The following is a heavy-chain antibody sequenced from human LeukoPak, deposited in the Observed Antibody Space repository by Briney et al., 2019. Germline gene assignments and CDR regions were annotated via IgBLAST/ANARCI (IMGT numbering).Heavy chain of an antibody. J-gene: IGHJ4*02. Sequence: SETLSLTCTVSGGSISSGSYYWSWIRQHPGKGLEWIGYIYYSGSTYYNPSLKSRVTISVDTSKNQFSLKLSSVTAADTAVYYCARALYSGYDSPGYFDYWGQGTLVTVSS. CDR3: ARALYSGYDSPGYFDY. V-gene: IGHV4-31*03. CDR2: IYYSGST. CDR1: GGSISSGSYY. D-gene: IGHD5-12*01.